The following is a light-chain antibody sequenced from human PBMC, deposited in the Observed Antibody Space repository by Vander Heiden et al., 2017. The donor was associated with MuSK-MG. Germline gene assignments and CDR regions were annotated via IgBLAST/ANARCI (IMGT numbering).Light chain of an antibody. J-gene: IGKJ2*02. V-gene: IGKV1-5*03. CDR1: ESISRW. CDR3: QQDNSFPCT. Sequence: DIQITQSPSTRSAAVGDRVTMTGRASESISRWLAWYQHKPGKGPNLLTYQASSLESGVPSRFSGRGFGTDFTLTISGLQPEDFATYHCQQDNSFPCTFGQGTKLEIK. CDR2: QAS.